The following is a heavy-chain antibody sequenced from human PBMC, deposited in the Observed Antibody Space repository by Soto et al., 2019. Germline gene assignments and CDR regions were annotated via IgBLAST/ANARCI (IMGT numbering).Heavy chain of an antibody. CDR2: IWYDGRYR. CDR1: GFTFNTYG. Sequence: GGSLRLSCISSGFTFNTYGMFWARQAPGTGLEWVAGIWYDGRYRYYVDSVKGRFTVSRDNSKNTVYLEMNNLRGEDTAVYYCERLSGSGNLGWLDPWGQGTRATVS. V-gene: IGHV3-33*01. D-gene: IGHD3-10*01. J-gene: IGHJ5*02. CDR3: ERLSGSGNLGWLDP.